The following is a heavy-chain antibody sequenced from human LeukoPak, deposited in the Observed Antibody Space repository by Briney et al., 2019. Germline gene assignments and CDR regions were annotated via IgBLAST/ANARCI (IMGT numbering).Heavy chain of an antibody. CDR3: ARDHYGTDY. CDR1: GYTFSLYY. CDR2: INPGDGST. J-gene: IGHJ4*02. D-gene: IGHD4-17*01. V-gene: IGHV1-46*01. Sequence: ASVKVSCKASGYTFSLYYLHWVRQAPGQGPEWMGMINPGDGSTTYRQKFQGRVTMTRDTSTSTVYMELSGLRFEDTAVYYCARDHYGTDYWGQGTLVTVSS.